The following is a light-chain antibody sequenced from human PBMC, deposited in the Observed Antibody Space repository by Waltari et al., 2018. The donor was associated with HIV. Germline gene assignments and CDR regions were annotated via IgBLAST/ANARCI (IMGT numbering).Light chain of an antibody. Sequence: DIVMTQSPDTLLVSPGDRATLSCSASQSISNILAWYQQKLGQAPRLLIYGASTRATGIPARFSGSGSGTEFTLTISSLQSEDFAVYYCQQYNNSPPTFGQGTKVEIK. J-gene: IGKJ1*01. CDR2: GAS. V-gene: IGKV3-15*01. CDR3: QQYNNSPPT. CDR1: QSISNI.